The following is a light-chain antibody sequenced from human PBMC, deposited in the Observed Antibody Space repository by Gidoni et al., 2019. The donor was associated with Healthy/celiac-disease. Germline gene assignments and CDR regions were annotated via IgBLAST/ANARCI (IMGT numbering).Light chain of an antibody. CDR3: QQYNNWPPLLT. Sequence: EIVMTQSPATLSVSPGDRATLSCRASQSVSSNLAWYQQKPGQAPRLLIYGASTRATGIPASFSGSGSGTEFTLTISSLQSEGFAVYYCQQYNNWPPLLTFGGGTKVEIK. CDR2: GAS. V-gene: IGKV3-15*01. J-gene: IGKJ4*01. CDR1: QSVSSN.